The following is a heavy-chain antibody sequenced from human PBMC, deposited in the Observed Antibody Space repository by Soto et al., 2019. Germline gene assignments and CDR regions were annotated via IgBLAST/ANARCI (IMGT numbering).Heavy chain of an antibody. Sequence: QLQLQESGSGLVKPSQTLSLTCAVSGGSISSGGYSWSWIRQPPGKGLEWIGYIYHSGSTYYHPSPRARVPIPVDSSTNQFSLSGGSVTAANTAFYYWARAPDSWGQGTLVTVSS. J-gene: IGHJ5*01. CDR2: IYHSGST. CDR3: ARAPDS. V-gene: IGHV4-30-2*01. CDR1: GGSISSGGYS.